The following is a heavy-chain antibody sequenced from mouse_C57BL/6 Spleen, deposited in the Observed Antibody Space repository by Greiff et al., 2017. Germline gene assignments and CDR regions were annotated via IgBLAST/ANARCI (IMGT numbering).Heavy chain of an antibody. CDR3: ARRYYDYVGGFDY. CDR1: GFTFSDYG. V-gene: IGHV5-17*01. D-gene: IGHD2-4*01. J-gene: IGHJ2*01. CDR2: ISSGSSTI. Sequence: EVMLVESGGGLVKPGGSLKLSCAASGFTFSDYGMHWVRQAPEKGLEWVAYISSGSSTIYYADTVKGRFTISRDNANNTLFLQMTSLRSEDTAMYYCARRYYDYVGGFDYWGQGTTLTVSS.